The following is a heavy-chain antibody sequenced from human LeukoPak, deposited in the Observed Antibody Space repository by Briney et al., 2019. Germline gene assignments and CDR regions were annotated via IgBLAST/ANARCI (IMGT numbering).Heavy chain of an antibody. Sequence: GGSLRLSCAASGFTFSTYWMSWVRQAPGNGLEWVANMNQDGSEKNCVDSVKGRFTIARDNAKNSLYLQMNSLRAEDTAVYYCARSHFGPNVWGQGTTVTVSS. CDR3: ARSHFGPNV. J-gene: IGHJ6*02. CDR2: MNQDGSEK. V-gene: IGHV3-7*04. D-gene: IGHD2/OR15-2a*01. CDR1: GFTFSTYW.